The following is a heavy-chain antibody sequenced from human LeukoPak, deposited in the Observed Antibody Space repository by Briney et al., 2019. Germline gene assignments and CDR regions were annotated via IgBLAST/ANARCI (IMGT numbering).Heavy chain of an antibody. D-gene: IGHD3-10*01. Sequence: PGGSLRLSCAASGFSFCDYYMGWIRQAPGKGLEWVSSISSSGSYTSYADTVKGRLTISRDNAKNSLYVQMNSLRAEDTAVYYCARDLDYSGSGSYFLHWGQGILVTVSS. J-gene: IGHJ4*02. CDR1: GFSFCDYY. CDR2: ISSSGSYT. V-gene: IGHV3-11*05. CDR3: ARDLDYSGSGSYFLH.